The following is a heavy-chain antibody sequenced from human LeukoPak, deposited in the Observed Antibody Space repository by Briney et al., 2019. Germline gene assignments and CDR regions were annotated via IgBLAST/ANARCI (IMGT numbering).Heavy chain of an antibody. CDR1: GFTFSSYG. D-gene: IGHD2-2*01. CDR3: AKEEGYSSSTSCPDAFDI. J-gene: IGHJ3*02. V-gene: IGHV3-30*18. Sequence: PGRSLRLSCAASGFTFSSYGMHWVRQAPGKGLEWVAVISYDGGNTYYADSVKGRFTISRDNSKNTLYLQMNSLRAEDTAVYYCAKEEGYSSSTSCPDAFDIWGQGTMVTVSS. CDR2: ISYDGGNT.